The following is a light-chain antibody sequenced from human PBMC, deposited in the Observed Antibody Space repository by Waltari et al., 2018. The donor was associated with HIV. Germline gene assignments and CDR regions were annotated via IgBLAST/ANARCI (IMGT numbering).Light chain of an antibody. CDR2: GEN. CDR1: SVTRYY. J-gene: IGLJ3*02. CDR3: NSRDSSGHWF. Sequence: SSELPQHPAVSVALGQTARITCNGDSVTRYYASWYQQKPGQASVLVVYGENNRPSGIPDRVSGSRSGNTASLTIAGAQTEDEADYYCNSRDSSGHWFFGGGTKVTVL. V-gene: IGLV3-19*01.